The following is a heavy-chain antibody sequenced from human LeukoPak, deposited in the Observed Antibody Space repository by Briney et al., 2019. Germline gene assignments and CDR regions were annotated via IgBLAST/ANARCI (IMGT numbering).Heavy chain of an antibody. D-gene: IGHD6-13*01. CDR1: GFTFSSYS. J-gene: IGHJ4*02. CDR3: ASYSDPIAAAGTGFDH. Sequence: GGSLRLSCAASGFTFSSYSMNWVRQAPGKGLEWVSSISSSSSYIYYADSVKGRFTISRDNAKNSLYLQMNSLRAEDTAVYYCASYSDPIAAAGTGFDHWGQGTLVTVSS. V-gene: IGHV3-21*01. CDR2: ISSSSSYI.